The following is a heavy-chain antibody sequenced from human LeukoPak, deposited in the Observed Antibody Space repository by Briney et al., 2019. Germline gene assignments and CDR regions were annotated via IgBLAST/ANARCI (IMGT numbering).Heavy chain of an antibody. V-gene: IGHV4-59*01. J-gene: IGHJ4*02. CDR2: IYYSGTT. CDR1: GDSISSYY. Sequence: PSETLSLTCTVSGDSISSYYWTWIRQPPGKGLEWIGYIYYSGTTNYNPSLKSRVTISVDTSKNQFSLKLSSVTAADTAVYYCASGRPLGFDYWGQGTLDTVSS. D-gene: IGHD1-26*01. CDR3: ASGRPLGFDY.